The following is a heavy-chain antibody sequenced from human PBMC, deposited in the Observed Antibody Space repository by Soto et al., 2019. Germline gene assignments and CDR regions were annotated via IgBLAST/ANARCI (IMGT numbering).Heavy chain of an antibody. V-gene: IGHV1-3*01. Sequence: QVQLVQSGSEVKKPGASVKVSCKASGYTLTSYAMHWVRQAPGKRHEWMGWINAGNGNTKYSQKFQGRVTITRDTAASIAYLELSSLRSEDTAVYDCARPAEGGYNYGYWGQGTLVTVSS. D-gene: IGHD5-12*01. CDR1: GYTLTSYA. CDR2: INAGNGNT. J-gene: IGHJ4*02. CDR3: ARPAEGGYNYGY.